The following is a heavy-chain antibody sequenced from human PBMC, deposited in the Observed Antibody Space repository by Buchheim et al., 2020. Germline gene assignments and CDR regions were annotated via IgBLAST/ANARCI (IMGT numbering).Heavy chain of an antibody. CDR2: IWYDGSNK. V-gene: IGHV3-33*01. CDR3: ARDGATNYYYYGMDV. D-gene: IGHD4/OR15-4a*01. Sequence: QVQLVESGGGVVQPGRSLRLSCAASGFTFSSYGMHWVRQAPGKGLEWVAVIWYDGSNKYYADSVKGRFTISRDNSKNTLYLQMNSLRAEDTAVYYCARDGATNYYYYGMDVWGQGTT. CDR1: GFTFSSYG. J-gene: IGHJ6*02.